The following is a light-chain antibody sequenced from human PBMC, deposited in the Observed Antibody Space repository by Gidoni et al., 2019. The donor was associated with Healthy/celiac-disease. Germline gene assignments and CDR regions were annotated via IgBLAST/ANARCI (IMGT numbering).Light chain of an antibody. V-gene: IGKV3-20*01. CDR2: GAS. J-gene: IGKJ4*01. CDR1: QSVSSSY. CDR3: QQYGTAPPLT. Sequence: DIVLTQSPDTLSLSPGERATLSCRASQSVSSSYLAWYQHRPDQAPRLLSYGASSRATGIPDRCSGSGSGTDFTLTISRLEPEDIAVYYCQQYGTAPPLTFGGGTKVEIK.